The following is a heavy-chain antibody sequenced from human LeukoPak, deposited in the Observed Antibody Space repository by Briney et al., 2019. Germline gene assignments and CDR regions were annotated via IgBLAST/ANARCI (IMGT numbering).Heavy chain of an antibody. J-gene: IGHJ3*02. V-gene: IGHV1-2*06. CDR2: INPNSGAT. CDR3: ARPSTFYYDSSNYLPDAFDI. CDR1: GYTFTDYY. D-gene: IGHD3-22*01. Sequence: GSVKVSCKASGYTFTDYYMNWVRQAPGQGLEWLWRINPNSGATNYAQTVQGRVTITRDNATSTAYMKLRRLSTEDTAVYYCARPSTFYYDSSNYLPDAFDIWGRGTMVTVS.